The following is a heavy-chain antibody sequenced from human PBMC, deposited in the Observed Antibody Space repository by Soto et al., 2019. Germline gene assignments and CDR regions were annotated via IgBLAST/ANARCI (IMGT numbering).Heavy chain of an antibody. Sequence: ASVKVSCKASGYTFTSYGISWVRQAPGQGLEWMGWISAYNGNTNYAQKLQGRVTMTTETSTSTAYMELRSLRSDDTAVYYCARDGYYDILTGYYNFDYWGQGTLVTVSS. CDR1: GYTFTSYG. CDR2: ISAYNGNT. J-gene: IGHJ4*02. V-gene: IGHV1-18*01. D-gene: IGHD3-9*01. CDR3: ARDGYYDILTGYYNFDY.